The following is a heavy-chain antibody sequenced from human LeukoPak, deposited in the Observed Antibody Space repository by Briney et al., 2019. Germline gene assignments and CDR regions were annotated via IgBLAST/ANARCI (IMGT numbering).Heavy chain of an antibody. CDR3: ARDTTVASGMQH. D-gene: IGHD4-23*01. Sequence: SETLSLACSVSGGSLSTYSWSWVRQSPGKRLEWIGYIYYGGTTNYNPSLKSRVTISADTAKNQVSLRLRSVAAADTAIYYCARDTTVASGMQHWGQGTLVTVSP. J-gene: IGHJ4*02. CDR2: IYYGGTT. V-gene: IGHV4-59*01. CDR1: GGSLSTYS.